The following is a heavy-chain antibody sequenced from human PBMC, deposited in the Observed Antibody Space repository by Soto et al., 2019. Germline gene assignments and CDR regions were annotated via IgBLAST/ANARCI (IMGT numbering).Heavy chain of an antibody. J-gene: IGHJ3*02. D-gene: IGHD4-17*01. V-gene: IGHV3-21*01. Sequence: EVELVESGGGLVKPGGSLRLSCLASQFKFSDYTMTWVRQAPEKGLEWVSSISIISTYIYYGDSVKGVFTISRDNAKNSLYLQMNSLRVEDTAVSYCARRGSEVTTGGGALDMWSQGTMVTVSS. CDR3: ARRGSEVTTGGGALDM. CDR2: ISIISTYI. CDR1: QFKFSDYT.